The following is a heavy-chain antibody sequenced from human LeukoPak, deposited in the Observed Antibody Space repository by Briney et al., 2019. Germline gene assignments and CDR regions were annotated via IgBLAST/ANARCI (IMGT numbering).Heavy chain of an antibody. V-gene: IGHV3-30*08. CDR1: ALTFRSYA. Sequence: RRSLRLSCAASALTFRSYAMHTLRQAPGKGLERQAVISCDGSNKYYADSVKGRFTISRDNSKNTLYLQMNSLRAEDTAVYYCARLAAAGPIYYYYGMDVWGQGTTVTVSS. CDR2: ISCDGSNK. CDR3: ARLAAAGPIYYYYGMDV. D-gene: IGHD6-13*01. J-gene: IGHJ6*02.